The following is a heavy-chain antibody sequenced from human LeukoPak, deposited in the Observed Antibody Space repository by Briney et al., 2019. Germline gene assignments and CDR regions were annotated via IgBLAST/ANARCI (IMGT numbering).Heavy chain of an antibody. J-gene: IGHJ5*02. Sequence: PXGSLXXXCVASGFTFSYYGMHWVRQAPGKGLEWVAFIRFVENDKYYADSVKGRFTISRDNSKKTLYLQMNSLRHEDTAVYYCTXXLMRDQWFGXSWGQGTLVTVSS. V-gene: IGHV3-30*02. CDR3: TXXLMRDQWFGXS. D-gene: IGHD3-10*01. CDR2: IRFVENDK. CDR1: GFTFSYYG.